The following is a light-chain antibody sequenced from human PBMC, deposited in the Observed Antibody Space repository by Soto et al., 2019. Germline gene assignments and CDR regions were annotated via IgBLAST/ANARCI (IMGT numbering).Light chain of an antibody. J-gene: IGKJ5*01. V-gene: IGKV3D-20*02. Sequence: VLTQSPATLSVSPGERATFSCRASQSISTILAWYQHKPGQPPRLLIYGASSRATGIPDRFSGSGSGTDFTLTISTLEPEDFAVYYCQKRSAWPPITFGQGTRLEI. CDR1: QSISTI. CDR3: QKRSAWPPIT. CDR2: GAS.